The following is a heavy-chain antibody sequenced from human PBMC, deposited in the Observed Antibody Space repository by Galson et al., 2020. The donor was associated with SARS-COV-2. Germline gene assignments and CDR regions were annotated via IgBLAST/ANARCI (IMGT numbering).Heavy chain of an antibody. CDR1: GFSLSTSGMC. D-gene: IGHD1-26*01. J-gene: IGHJ6*02. Sequence: SGPTLVKPPQTLTLTCTFSGFSLSTSGMCVSWIRQPPGKALEWLALIDWDDDKYYSTSLKTRLTISKDTSKNQVVLTMTNMDPVDTATYYCARIWWEPLGYYYYGMDVWGQGTTVTVSS. CDR3: ARIWWEPLGYYYYGMDV. V-gene: IGHV2-70*01. CDR2: IDWDDDK.